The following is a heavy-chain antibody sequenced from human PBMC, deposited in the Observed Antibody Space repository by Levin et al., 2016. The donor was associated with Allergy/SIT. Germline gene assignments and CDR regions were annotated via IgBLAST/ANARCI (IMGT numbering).Heavy chain of an antibody. V-gene: IGHV1-69*13. CDR3: ARDWCSGTNCYGGNWFDT. J-gene: IGHJ5*02. CDR2: IIPIFGAA. CDR1: GGTFSSYA. Sequence: SVKVSCKASGGTFSSYAVSWVRQAPGQGLEWMGQIIPIFGAANYAQRFQGRVTITADESTGTAYMELSSLRSDDTAIYYCARDWCSGTNCYGGNWFDTWGQGTLVTVSS. D-gene: IGHD2-2*01.